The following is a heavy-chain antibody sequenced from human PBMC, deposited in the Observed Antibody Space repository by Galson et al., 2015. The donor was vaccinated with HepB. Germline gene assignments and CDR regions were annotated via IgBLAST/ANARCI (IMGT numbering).Heavy chain of an antibody. CDR1: GYTLTELS. CDR3: ATEELSGFDY. Sequence: SCKVSGYTLTELSMHWVRQAPGKGLAWMGGVDPEDGETIYAQKFQGRVTMTEDTSTDTAYMELSSLRSEDTAVYYCATEELSGFDYWGQGTLVTVSS. V-gene: IGHV1-24*01. J-gene: IGHJ4*02. D-gene: IGHD1-7*01. CDR2: VDPEDGET.